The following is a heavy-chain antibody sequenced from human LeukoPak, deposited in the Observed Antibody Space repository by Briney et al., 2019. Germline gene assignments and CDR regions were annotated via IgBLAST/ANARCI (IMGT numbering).Heavy chain of an antibody. CDR3: AKGRGYCSGGSCYSDY. Sequence: PGGSLRLSCAASGFTFSNYGMSWVRQAPGKGLEWVSTITGIVNSTFYADSVKGRFTISRDHSKNTLYLQMNSLRAEDTAVYYRAKGRGYCSGGSCYSDYWGQGTLVTVSS. CDR2: ITGIVNST. CDR1: GFTFSNYG. D-gene: IGHD2-15*01. V-gene: IGHV3-23*01. J-gene: IGHJ4*02.